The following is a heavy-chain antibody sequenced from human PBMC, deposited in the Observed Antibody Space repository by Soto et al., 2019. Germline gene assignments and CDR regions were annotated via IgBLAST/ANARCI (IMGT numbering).Heavy chain of an antibody. Sequence: EVQLVESGGGLVQPGRSLRLSCVGAGYMFEDYAIHWVRQAPGQGLEWVASIRGSSGGIDYADSVKGRFTISRDNAKNSLYLQMNSLKADDTAVYYCTKDDSYAIDYWGQGTLVIVSS. D-gene: IGHD2-15*01. CDR1: GYMFEDYA. V-gene: IGHV3-9*01. CDR2: IRGSSGGI. CDR3: TKDDSYAIDY. J-gene: IGHJ4*02.